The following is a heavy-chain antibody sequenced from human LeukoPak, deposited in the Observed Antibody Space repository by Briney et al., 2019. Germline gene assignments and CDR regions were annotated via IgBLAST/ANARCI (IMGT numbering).Heavy chain of an antibody. D-gene: IGHD5-24*01. Sequence: ASVKVSCKTSGYTFTTYAISWVRQAPGQGLEWMGIINPSGGSTSYAQKFQGRVTMTRDTSTSTVYMELSSLRSEDTAVYYCARIRDGYNDAYDIWGQGTMVTVSS. CDR2: INPSGGST. CDR3: ARIRDGYNDAYDI. J-gene: IGHJ3*02. CDR1: GYTFTTYA. V-gene: IGHV1-46*01.